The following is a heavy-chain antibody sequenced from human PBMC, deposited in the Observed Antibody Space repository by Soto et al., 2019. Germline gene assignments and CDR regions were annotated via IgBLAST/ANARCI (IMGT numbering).Heavy chain of an antibody. J-gene: IGHJ4*02. D-gene: IGHD5-12*01. Sequence: GGSLRLSCAASGFTFSSYAMSWVRQAPGKGLEWVSAISGSGGSTYYADSVKGRFTISRDNSKNTLYLQMNSLRAEDTAVYYCAKDSSDSGYPQDDTGYWGQGTLVTVSS. CDR1: GFTFSSYA. V-gene: IGHV3-23*01. CDR3: AKDSSDSGYPQDDTGY. CDR2: ISGSGGST.